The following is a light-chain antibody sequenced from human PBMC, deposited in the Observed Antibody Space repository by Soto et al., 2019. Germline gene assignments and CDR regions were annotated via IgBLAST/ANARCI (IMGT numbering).Light chain of an antibody. V-gene: IGKV3-11*01. CDR2: DTS. Sequence: LTQSPSVVSLSPGERATLSCTASQSVDTYIAWYQQRPGQPPRLLIHDTSHRASGVPARFRGSGSGTDFTLTITSLEPEDFAVYFCQQRRNWVSFGPGTRLEIK. J-gene: IGKJ5*01. CDR1: QSVDTY. CDR3: QQRRNWVS.